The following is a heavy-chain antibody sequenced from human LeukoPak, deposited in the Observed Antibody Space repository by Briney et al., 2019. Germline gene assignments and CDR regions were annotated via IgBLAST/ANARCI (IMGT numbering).Heavy chain of an antibody. V-gene: IGHV4-31*03. Sequence: SETLSLTCTVSGGSISSGGYYWRWIRQHPGKGLEWIGYIYYSGSTYYNPSLKRRVTISVDTYKNQFSLKLSSVTAADTAVYYCARRRDGESTLEYYFDYWGQGALVTVSS. CDR3: ARRRDGESTLEYYFDY. D-gene: IGHD3-10*01. CDR2: IYYSGST. CDR1: GGSISSGGYY. J-gene: IGHJ4*02.